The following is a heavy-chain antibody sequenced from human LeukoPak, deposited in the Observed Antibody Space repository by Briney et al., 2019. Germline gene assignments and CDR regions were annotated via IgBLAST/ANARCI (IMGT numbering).Heavy chain of an antibody. J-gene: IGHJ4*02. V-gene: IGHV4-34*01. Sequence: SETLSLTCAVYGGSSSGYYWSWIRQPPGKGLEWIGEINHSGSTNYNPSLKSRVTISVDTSKNQFSLKLSSVTAADTAVYYCARGTTVTTTSDFDYWGQGTLVTVSS. D-gene: IGHD4-17*01. CDR3: ARGTTVTTTSDFDY. CDR2: INHSGST. CDR1: GGSSSGYY.